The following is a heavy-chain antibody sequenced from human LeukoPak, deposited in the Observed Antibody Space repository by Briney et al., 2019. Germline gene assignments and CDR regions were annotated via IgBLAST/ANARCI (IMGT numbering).Heavy chain of an antibody. CDR2: IIPMLGTP. CDR1: GGTFSSYD. D-gene: IGHD2-2*01. J-gene: IGHJ4*02. CDR3: ASGTTDIVVVPATLRNYYFDY. V-gene: IGHV1-69*06. Sequence: SVKVPCKASGGTFSSYDISWVRQAPGQGLEWMGGIIPMLGTPNYAQKFQGRVTITADKSTSTAYMDLSSLRSEDTAVYHCASGTTDIVVVPATLRNYYFDYWGQGTLVTVSS.